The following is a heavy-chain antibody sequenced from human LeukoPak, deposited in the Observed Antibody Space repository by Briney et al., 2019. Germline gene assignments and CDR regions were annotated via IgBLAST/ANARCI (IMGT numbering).Heavy chain of an antibody. CDR2: INPSGGST. Sequence: ASVKVSCKASGGTFSSYAISWVRQAPGQGLEWMGIINPSGGSTSYAQKFQGRVTMTRDTSTSTVYMELSSLRSEDTAVYYCARAFVKTDGVDYWGQGTLVTVSS. CDR3: ARAFVKTDGVDY. V-gene: IGHV1-46*01. CDR1: GGTFSSYA. J-gene: IGHJ4*02. D-gene: IGHD1-14*01.